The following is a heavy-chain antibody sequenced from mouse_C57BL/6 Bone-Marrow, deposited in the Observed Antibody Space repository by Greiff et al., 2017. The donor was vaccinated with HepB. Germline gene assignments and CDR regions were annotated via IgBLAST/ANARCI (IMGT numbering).Heavy chain of an antibody. Sequence: EVKLEESGGGLVQPGGSMKLSCVASGFTFSNYWMNWVRQSPEKGLEWVAQIRLKSDNYATHYAESVKGRFTISRDDSKSSVYLQMNNLRAEDTGIYYCRTPITTVVERHYFDYWGQGTTLTVSS. CDR2: IRLKSDNYAT. V-gene: IGHV6-3*01. J-gene: IGHJ2*01. CDR3: RTPITTVVERHYFDY. CDR1: GFTFSNYW. D-gene: IGHD1-1*01.